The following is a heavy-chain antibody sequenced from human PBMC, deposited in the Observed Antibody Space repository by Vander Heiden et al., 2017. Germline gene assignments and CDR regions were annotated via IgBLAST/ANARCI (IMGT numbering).Heavy chain of an antibody. CDR2: ISTSGTTI. D-gene: IGHD2-21*02. V-gene: IGHV3-11*01. Sequence: QVQLVESGGDLVKPGGSLRLSCAASGFTFGDYYMSWFRQAPGKGPEWVSYISTSGTTIYYADSVKGRFTISRDNAKNSLNLQMNSLRPEDTAVYYCAREVVTTDQWGQGTLVTVSS. J-gene: IGHJ4*02. CDR1: GFTFGDYY. CDR3: AREVVTTDQ.